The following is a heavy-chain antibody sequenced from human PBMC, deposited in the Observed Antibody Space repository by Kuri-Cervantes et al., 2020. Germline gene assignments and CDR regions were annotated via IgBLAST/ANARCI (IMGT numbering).Heavy chain of an antibody. CDR1: GGSISSSSYY. D-gene: IGHD3-22*01. CDR2: IYYSGST. V-gene: IGHV4-39*07. J-gene: IGHJ4*02. CDR3: AGSSGYYFDY. Sequence: SETLSLTCTVSGGSISSSSYYWGWIRQPLGKGLEWIGSIYYSGSTYYNPSLKSRVTISVDTSKNQFSLKLSSVTAADTAVYYCAGSSGYYFDYWGQGTLVTVSS.